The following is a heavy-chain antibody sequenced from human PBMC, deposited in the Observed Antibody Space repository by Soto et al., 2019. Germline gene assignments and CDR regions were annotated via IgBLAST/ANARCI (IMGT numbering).Heavy chain of an antibody. CDR3: ARTYDNDSSGYGFDP. Sequence: QVQLQESGPGLVKPSQTLSLTCTVSGGSISSGDYYWSWIRQPPGQGLEGIGYIYYSGSTNYNPSLKSRVTISVETPQNQFSLKLSSVTAADTAVYYCARTYDNDSSGYGFDPWGQGTLVTVSS. J-gene: IGHJ5*02. D-gene: IGHD3-22*01. CDR2: IYYSGST. V-gene: IGHV4-30-4*01. CDR1: GGSISSGDYY.